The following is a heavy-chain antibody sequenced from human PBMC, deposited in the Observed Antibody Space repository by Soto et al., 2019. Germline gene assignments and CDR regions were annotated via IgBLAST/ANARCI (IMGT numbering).Heavy chain of an antibody. D-gene: IGHD7-27*01. V-gene: IGHV4-31*03. CDR2: VYHSGST. Sequence: QVQLQESGPGLVKPSQTLSLTCSVSGDSIRGGGHYWNWIRQFPGKGLEWIGYVYHSGSTHYNPSLRGRLTISIDTSKNQFSLRLISVTAADTALYYCARDTGQGPTVWGYWGDGTQVTVSS. CDR3: ARDTGQGPTVWGY. CDR1: GDSIRGGGHY. J-gene: IGHJ4*03.